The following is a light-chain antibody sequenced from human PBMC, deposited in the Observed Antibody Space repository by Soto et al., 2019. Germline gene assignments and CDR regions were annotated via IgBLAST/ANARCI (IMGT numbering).Light chain of an antibody. CDR2: DSS. J-gene: IGKJ5*01. CDR1: QSVSSY. CDR3: QQRSNWPPGIT. V-gene: IGKV3-11*01. Sequence: EIVLTQSPATLSLSPGERATLSCRASQSVSSYLAWYQQNTGKAPRLLIYDSSNRATAIPARFSGSGSGTDFTLTISSLEPEDFAGYYCQQRSNWPPGITVGQGTRLEIK.